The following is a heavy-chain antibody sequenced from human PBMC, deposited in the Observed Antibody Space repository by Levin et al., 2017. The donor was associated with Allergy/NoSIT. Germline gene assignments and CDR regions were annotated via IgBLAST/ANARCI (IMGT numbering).Heavy chain of an antibody. V-gene: IGHV1-69*02. Sequence: PVASVKVSCKASGGTFSSYTISWVRQAPGQGLEWMGRIIPILGIANYAQKFQGRVTITADKSTSTAYMELSSLRSEDTAVYYCARVPRDRYFDLWGRGTLVTVSS. CDR2: IIPILGIA. CDR1: GGTFSSYT. J-gene: IGHJ2*01. CDR3: ARVPRDRYFDL. D-gene: IGHD2-2*01.